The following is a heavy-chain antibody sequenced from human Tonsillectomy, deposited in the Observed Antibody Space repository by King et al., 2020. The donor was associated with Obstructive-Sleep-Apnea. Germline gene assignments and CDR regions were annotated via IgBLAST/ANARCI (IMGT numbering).Heavy chain of an antibody. V-gene: IGHV4-61*01. CDR1: GGSVSSGSYY. Sequence: VQLQESGPGLVKPSATLSLTCTVSGGSVSSGSYYWSWIRQPPGKGLEWIGYIYYSGSTNYNPSLKSRVTISVDTSKNQFSLKLSSVTAADTAVYYCARVRRDYYGMDVWGQGTTVTVSS. CDR3: ARVRRDYYGMDV. J-gene: IGHJ6*02. CDR2: IYYSGST.